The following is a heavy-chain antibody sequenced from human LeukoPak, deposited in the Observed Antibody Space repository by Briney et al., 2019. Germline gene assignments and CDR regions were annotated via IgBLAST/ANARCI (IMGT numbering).Heavy chain of an antibody. J-gene: IGHJ6*03. CDR2: ISSSGSTI. Sequence: GGSLRLSCAASGFTFSSYEMNWVRQAPGKGLEWVSYISSSGSTIYYADSVKGRFTISRDNAKNSLYLQMNSLRAEDTAVYYCARVSSSVYYYYYYMDVWGKGTTVTVSS. CDR3: ARVSSSVYYYYYYMDV. CDR1: GFTFSSYE. D-gene: IGHD6-6*01. V-gene: IGHV3-48*03.